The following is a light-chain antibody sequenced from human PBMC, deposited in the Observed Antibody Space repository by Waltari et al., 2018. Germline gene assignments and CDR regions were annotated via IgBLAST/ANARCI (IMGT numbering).Light chain of an antibody. J-gene: IGKJ1*01. Sequence: DIQMTQSPSTLSASVGDTVTITCRASQTIITWLAWYQQKPGKAPKLLIYDASTLESGVPSRFSGSGSGTEFTLTISSLQPLDLAVYYCQQYNTDPWTFGQGTQVEI. CDR2: DAS. CDR1: QTIITW. CDR3: QQYNTDPWT. V-gene: IGKV1-5*01.